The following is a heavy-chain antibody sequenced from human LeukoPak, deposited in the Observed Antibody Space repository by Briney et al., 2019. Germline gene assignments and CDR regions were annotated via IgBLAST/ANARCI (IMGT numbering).Heavy chain of an antibody. D-gene: IGHD3-3*01. CDR2: IIPILGIA. CDR3: ARTITIFGVVIRRDNWFDP. Sequence: SVKVSCKASGGTFSSYTISWVRQAPGQGLEWTGRIIPILGIANYAQKFQGRVTITADKSTSTAYMELSSLRSEDTAVYYCARTITIFGVVIRRDNWFDPWGQGTLVTVSS. V-gene: IGHV1-69*02. J-gene: IGHJ5*02. CDR1: GGTFSSYT.